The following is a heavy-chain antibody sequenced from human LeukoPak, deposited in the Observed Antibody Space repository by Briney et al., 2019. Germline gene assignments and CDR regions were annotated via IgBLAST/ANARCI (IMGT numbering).Heavy chain of an antibody. CDR1: GFTFSSYA. V-gene: IGHV3-23*01. D-gene: IGHD6-19*01. CDR2: ISGSGGST. Sequence: PGGSLRLSCAASGFTFSSYAMSWVRQAPGQGLEWVSAISGSGGSTYYADSVKGRFTISRDNSKNTLYLQMNSLRAEDTAVYYCAKDGYSSGWYYWYFDLWGRGTLVTVSS. J-gene: IGHJ2*01. CDR3: AKDGYSSGWYYWYFDL.